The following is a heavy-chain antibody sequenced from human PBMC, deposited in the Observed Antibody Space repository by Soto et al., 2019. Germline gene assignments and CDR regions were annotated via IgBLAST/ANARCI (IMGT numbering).Heavy chain of an antibody. J-gene: IGHJ6*02. V-gene: IGHV3-30-3*01. D-gene: IGHD6-13*01. Sequence: GGSLRLSCAASGFTFSSYAMHWVRQAPGKGLEWVAVISYDGSNKYYADSVKGRFTISRDNSKNTLYLQMNSLRAEDTAVYYCARDIAAAGRDYYYGMDVWGQGTTVTVSS. CDR3: ARDIAAAGRDYYYGMDV. CDR1: GFTFSSYA. CDR2: ISYDGSNK.